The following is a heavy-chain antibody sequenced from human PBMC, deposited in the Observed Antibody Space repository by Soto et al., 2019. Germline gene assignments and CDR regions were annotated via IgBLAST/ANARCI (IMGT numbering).Heavy chain of an antibody. CDR1: GYTFTSYD. J-gene: IGHJ6*02. D-gene: IGHD2-2*01. V-gene: IGHV1-8*01. CDR3: ARKDIVVVPAATGNYYYYGMDV. CDR2: MNPNSGNT. Sequence: QVQLVQSGAEVKKPGASVKVSCKASGYTFTSYDINWVRQATGQGLEWMGWMNPNSGNTGYAQKFQGRVTMTRNTSISTGYMELSSLRSEDTAVYYCARKDIVVVPAATGNYYYYGMDVWGQGTTVTVSS.